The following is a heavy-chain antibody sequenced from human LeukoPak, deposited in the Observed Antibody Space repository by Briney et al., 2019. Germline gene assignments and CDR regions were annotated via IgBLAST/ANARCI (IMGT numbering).Heavy chain of an antibody. Sequence: PGGSLRLSCAASGFTFSNAWMSWVRQAPGKGLEWVGRIKSKTDGGTTDYAAPVKGRFTISRDDSKNTLYLQMNSLKTEDTAVYYCTTLVVPAASLDYWGQGTLVTVSS. V-gene: IGHV3-15*01. D-gene: IGHD2-2*01. CDR1: GFTFSNAW. J-gene: IGHJ4*02. CDR2: IKSKTDGGTT. CDR3: TTLVVPAASLDY.